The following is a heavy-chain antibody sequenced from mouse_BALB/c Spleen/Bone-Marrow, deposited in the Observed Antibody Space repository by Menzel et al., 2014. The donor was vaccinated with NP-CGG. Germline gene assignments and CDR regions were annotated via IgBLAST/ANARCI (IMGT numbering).Heavy chain of an antibody. CDR1: GYTFTDYA. CDR3: ARRTTGYAMGY. V-gene: IGHV1-67*01. Sequence: SGPELVRPGVSVKISCKGSGYTFTDYAIHWVKQSPAKSLEWIGVISTYSGNTKYNQKFKDKATMTVDKSSSTAYMELARLTSEDSAIYYCARRTTGYAMGYWGQGTSVTVSS. J-gene: IGHJ4*01. CDR2: ISTYSGNT.